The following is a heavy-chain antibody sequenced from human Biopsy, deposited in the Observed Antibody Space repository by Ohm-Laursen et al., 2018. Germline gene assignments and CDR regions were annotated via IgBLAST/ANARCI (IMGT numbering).Heavy chain of an antibody. D-gene: IGHD1-26*01. Sequence: SSVKVSCKASGYSFISNGISWVRQAPGQGLEWMGGIIPIPNVATYAQKFQGRITITADESTSTAYMELSSLTSDDTAVYFCARGEGSSWFDPWGHGTLVTVSS. V-gene: IGHV1-69*01. CDR3: ARGEGSSWFDP. CDR2: IIPIPNVA. CDR1: GYSFISNG. J-gene: IGHJ5*02.